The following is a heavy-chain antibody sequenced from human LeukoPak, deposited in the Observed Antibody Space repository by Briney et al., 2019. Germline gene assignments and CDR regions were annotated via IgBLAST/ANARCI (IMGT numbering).Heavy chain of an antibody. V-gene: IGHV4-59*01. J-gene: IGHJ4*02. D-gene: IGHD3-9*01. CDR1: GGSISSYY. CDR3: ARTGYDILTGYRAKQYYFDY. CDR2: IYYSGST. Sequence: PSETLSLTCTVSGGSISSYYWSWIRQSPGKGLEWIGYIYYSGSTNYNPSLKSRVTISVDTSKNQFSLKLNSVTAADTAVYYCARTGYDILTGYRAKQYYFDYWGQGTLVTVSS.